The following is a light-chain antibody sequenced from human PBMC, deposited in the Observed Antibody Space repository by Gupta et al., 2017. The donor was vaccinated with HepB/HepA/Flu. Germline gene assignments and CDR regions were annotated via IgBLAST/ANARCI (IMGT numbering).Light chain of an antibody. J-gene: IGLJ2*01. CDR2: KDT. CDR1: ALRNKF. V-gene: IGLV3-25*03. CDR3: QSEDSSGTSVV. Sequence: SYELTQPPPVSVSPGPTARITCSGDALRNKFVCWYQQKPGQAPVLLIYKDTQRPSGIPERISGSSSGATVTLTISGVQSEDEADYYCQSEDSSGTSVVFGGGTKLTVL.